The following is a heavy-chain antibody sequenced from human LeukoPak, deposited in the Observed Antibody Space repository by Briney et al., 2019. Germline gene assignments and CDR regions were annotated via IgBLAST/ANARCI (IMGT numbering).Heavy chain of an antibody. J-gene: IGHJ4*02. CDR2: ISGSGGST. Sequence: PGGSLRLSCAASGFTFSSYAMSWVRQAPGKGLEWVSAISGSGGSTYYADSVKGRFTISGDNSKNTLYLQMNSLRAEDTAVYYCAKGIVGATRKINFFDYWGQGTLVTVSS. D-gene: IGHD1-26*01. V-gene: IGHV3-23*01. CDR3: AKGIVGATRKINFFDY. CDR1: GFTFSSYA.